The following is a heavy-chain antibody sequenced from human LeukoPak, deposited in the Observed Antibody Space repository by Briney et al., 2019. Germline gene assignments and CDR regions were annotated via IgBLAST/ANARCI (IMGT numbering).Heavy chain of an antibody. J-gene: IGHJ3*02. CDR1: GFTFSSYG. Sequence: GGSLRLSCAASGFTFSSYGMHWVRQAPGKGLEWVAFIRYDGSNKYYADSVEGRFTISRDNSKNTLYLQMNSLRAEDTAVYYCAKPLYDFWSGYSNDAFDIWGQGTMVTVSS. CDR2: IRYDGSNK. CDR3: AKPLYDFWSGYSNDAFDI. D-gene: IGHD3-3*01. V-gene: IGHV3-30*02.